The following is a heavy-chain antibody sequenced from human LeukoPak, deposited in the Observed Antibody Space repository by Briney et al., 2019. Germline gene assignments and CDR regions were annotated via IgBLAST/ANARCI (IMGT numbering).Heavy chain of an antibody. CDR3: AREGAARPCDY. J-gene: IGHJ4*02. Sequence: GGSLRLSCAASGFTFSSYALSWVRQAPGKGLEWVSSISGSGETTFYADSVKGRFTISRDNAKNSLYLQMNSLRAEDTAVYYCAREGAARPCDYWGQGTLVTVSS. CDR2: ISGSGETT. D-gene: IGHD6-6*01. V-gene: IGHV3-23*01. CDR1: GFTFSSYA.